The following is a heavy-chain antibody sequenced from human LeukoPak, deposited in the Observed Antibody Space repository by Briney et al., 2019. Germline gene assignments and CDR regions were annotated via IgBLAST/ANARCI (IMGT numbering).Heavy chain of an antibody. CDR3: ARDPWYSSVSGMDV. J-gene: IGHJ6*02. CDR2: ISSSGSTI. D-gene: IGHD6-25*01. Sequence: PGGSLRLSCAASGFTFSYYYMSWIRQAPGRGLDWVAYISSSGSTIYYPDSVKGRFPISRDNAKNSLYLQMNSLRAEDTAVYYCARDPWYSSVSGMDVWGQGTTVTVSS. V-gene: IGHV3-11*01. CDR1: GFTFSYYY.